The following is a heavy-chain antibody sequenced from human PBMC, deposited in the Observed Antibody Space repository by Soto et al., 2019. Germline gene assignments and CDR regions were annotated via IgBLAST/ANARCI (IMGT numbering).Heavy chain of an antibody. CDR2: ISGNGGST. CDR1: GFIFSNDA. CDR3: EKRRXALLCLAY. Sequence: GGSLRLSCAASGFIFSNDAMSWVRQAPGKGLEWVSTISGNGGSTYYADSVKGRFTISRDNSKNTLFLQMNSLRAEDTAVYYCEKRRXALLCLAYSGQGTLVTVS. J-gene: IGHJ4*02. V-gene: IGHV3-23*01.